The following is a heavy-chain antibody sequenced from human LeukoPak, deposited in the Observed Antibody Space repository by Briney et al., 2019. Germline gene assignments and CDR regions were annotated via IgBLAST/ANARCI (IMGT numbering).Heavy chain of an antibody. V-gene: IGHV1-8*01. D-gene: IGHD6-6*01. CDR3: ARDLPDYSSSFDY. CDR2: MNPNSGNT. Sequence: ASVKVSCKASGYTFTSYDINWVRQATGQGLEWMGWMNPNSGNTGYAQKFQGRVTMTRDMSTSTVYMELSSLRSEDTAVYYCARDLPDYSSSFDYWGQGTLVTVSS. CDR1: GYTFTSYD. J-gene: IGHJ4*02.